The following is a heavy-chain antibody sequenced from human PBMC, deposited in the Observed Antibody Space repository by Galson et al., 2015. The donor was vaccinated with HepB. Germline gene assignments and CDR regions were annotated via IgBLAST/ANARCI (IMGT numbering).Heavy chain of an antibody. J-gene: IGHJ6*02. D-gene: IGHD1/OR15-1a*01. CDR1: GFTFSSYA. V-gene: IGHV3-30*04. Sequence: SLRLSCAASGFTFSSYAMHWVRQAPGKGLEWVAVISYDGSNKYYADSVKGRFTISRDNSKNTLYLQMNSLRAEDTAVYYCARVNNEHYGMDVWGQGTTVTVSS. CDR3: ARVNNEHYGMDV. CDR2: ISYDGSNK.